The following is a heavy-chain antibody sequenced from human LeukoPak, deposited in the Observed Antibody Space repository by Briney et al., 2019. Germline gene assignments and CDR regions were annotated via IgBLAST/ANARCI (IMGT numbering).Heavy chain of an antibody. J-gene: IGHJ4*02. CDR3: ARALKQQLAAYSAEFDY. V-gene: IGHV1-46*01. CDR1: GYTFTSYY. CDR2: INPSGGST. Sequence: ASVKVSCKASGYTFTSYYMHWVRQAPGQGLEWMGIINPSGGSTSYAQKFQGRLTMTRDTSTSTVYMELSSLRSEDTAVYYCARALKQQLAAYSAEFDYWGQGTLVTVSS. D-gene: IGHD6-13*01.